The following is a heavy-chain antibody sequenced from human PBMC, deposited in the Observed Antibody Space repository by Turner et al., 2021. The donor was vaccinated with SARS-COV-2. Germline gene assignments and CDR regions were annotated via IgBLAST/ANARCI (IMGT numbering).Heavy chain of an antibody. CDR1: GFTFSSYG. Sequence: QVQLVESGGGVVHPGRSLSLSCAASGFTFSSYGMHWVRQAPGKGLEWVAVIWYDGSNKYYADSVKGRFTISRDNSKNTLYLQMNSLRAEDTAVYYCARDGGYSGYAYFDYWGQGTLVTVSS. V-gene: IGHV3-33*01. D-gene: IGHD5-12*01. CDR2: IWYDGSNK. CDR3: ARDGGYSGYAYFDY. J-gene: IGHJ4*02.